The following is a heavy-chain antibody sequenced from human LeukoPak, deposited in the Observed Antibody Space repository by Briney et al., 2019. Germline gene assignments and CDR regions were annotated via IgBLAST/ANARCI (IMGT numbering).Heavy chain of an antibody. V-gene: IGHV2-70*04. J-gene: IGHJ4*02. D-gene: IGHD6-19*01. Sequence: SGPTLVNPTQTLTLTCTFSGFSLNTNEMRVSWIRQSPGKALEYFARIDWADNTFYSASLRSRLTISKDTSKNQVVLTMTNMDPVDTATYYCARSSHSGVWYDLDYRGQGILVTVSS. CDR1: GFSLNTNEMR. CDR3: ARSSHSGVWYDLDY. CDR2: IDWADNT.